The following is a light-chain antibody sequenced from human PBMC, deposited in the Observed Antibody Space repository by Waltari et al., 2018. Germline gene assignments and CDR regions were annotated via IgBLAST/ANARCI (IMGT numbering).Light chain of an antibody. CDR3: SSYTSSSTPVV. V-gene: IGLV2-14*01. CDR1: SSDVGGYNY. Sequence: QSALTQPASVSGSPGQSITLSCPGPSSDVGGYNYVHWYQQPPGKVPKLMIYEVSNRPSGGSNRFSGSKSGNTASLTISGLQAEDEADYYCSSYTSSSTPVVFGGGTKLTVL. J-gene: IGLJ2*01. CDR2: EVS.